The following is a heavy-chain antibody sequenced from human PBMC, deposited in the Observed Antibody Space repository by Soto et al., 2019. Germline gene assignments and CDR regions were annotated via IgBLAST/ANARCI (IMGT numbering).Heavy chain of an antibody. CDR3: AKEGAIPGEVDA. D-gene: IGHD2-21*01. CDR2: INTSGGNS. Sequence: HLAQSGPEVKRPGASVKISCKASGFIFTDWFMHWVRQAPGQGPEWMGIINTSGGNSIYSQKFQDRVTMTRDTSTSTLYVERSSLTSADPAVYYCAKEGAIPGEVDAWGQGTLVTGSS. J-gene: IGHJ1*01. CDR1: GFIFTDWF. V-gene: IGHV1-46*01.